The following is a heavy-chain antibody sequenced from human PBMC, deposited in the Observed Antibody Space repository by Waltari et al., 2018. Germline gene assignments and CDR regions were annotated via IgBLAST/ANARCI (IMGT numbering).Heavy chain of an antibody. CDR1: GGSFSGYY. J-gene: IGHJ4*02. Sequence: QVQLPQWGAGLLKPSETLSLTCAVYGGSFSGYYWSWIRQPPGKGLEWIGEINHSGSTNYNPSLKSRVTISVDTSKNQFSLKLSSVTAADTAVYYCARRRFLEWLLLGGEFDYWGQGTLVTVSS. V-gene: IGHV4-34*01. CDR2: INHSGST. CDR3: ARRRFLEWLLLGGEFDY. D-gene: IGHD3-3*01.